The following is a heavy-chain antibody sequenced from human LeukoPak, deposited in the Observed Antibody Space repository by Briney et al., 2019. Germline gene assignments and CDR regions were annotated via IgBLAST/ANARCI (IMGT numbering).Heavy chain of an antibody. J-gene: IGHJ4*02. CDR2: ISYDGSNK. CDR1: GFTFSSYG. Sequence: GRSLRLSCAASGFTFSSYGMHWVRQAPGKGLEWVAVISYDGSNKYYADSVKGRFTISRDNSKNTLYLQMNSLRAEDTAVYYCAKATLYSSSWYLDYWGQGTLVTVSS. CDR3: AKATLYSSSWYLDY. D-gene: IGHD6-13*01. V-gene: IGHV3-30*18.